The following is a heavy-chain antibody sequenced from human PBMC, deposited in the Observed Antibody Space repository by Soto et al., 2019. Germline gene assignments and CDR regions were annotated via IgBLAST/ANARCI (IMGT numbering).Heavy chain of an antibody. D-gene: IGHD5-18*01. CDR2: IDAGNGNT. Sequence: GASVKVSCKASGYTFTSYAMHWVRQAPGQRLEWMGWIDAGNGNTKYSQKFQGRVTITRDTSASTAYMELSSLRSEDTVVYYCAREGWIQLRLSDYYYGMDVWGQGTTVTVSS. J-gene: IGHJ6*02. V-gene: IGHV1-3*01. CDR1: GYTFTSYA. CDR3: AREGWIQLRLSDYYYGMDV.